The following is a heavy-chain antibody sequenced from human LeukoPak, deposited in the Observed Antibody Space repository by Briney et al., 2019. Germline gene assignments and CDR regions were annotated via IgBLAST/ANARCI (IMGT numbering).Heavy chain of an antibody. CDR2: ITSGSSFV. Sequence: GGSLRLSCAASGFTFTSYTMNWVRQAPGKGLEWVSSITSGSSFVYYADSVKGRFTISRDNAKNSLYLQMTSLRVEDTAVYYCAKTYGHFDDWGQGTLVTVSS. D-gene: IGHD4-17*01. CDR3: AKTYGHFDD. J-gene: IGHJ4*02. V-gene: IGHV3-21*01. CDR1: GFTFTSYT.